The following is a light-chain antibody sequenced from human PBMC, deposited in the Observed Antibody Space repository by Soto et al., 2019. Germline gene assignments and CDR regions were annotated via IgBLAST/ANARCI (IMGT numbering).Light chain of an antibody. CDR2: DVT. Sequence: QSALTQPASVSGSPGQSITISCTGTSSDVGGYNYVSWYQQHPGRAPKLIIYDVTNRPSGVSHRFSGSKSGNTASLTISGLQAEDEAKYYCSSYSLITTRVFGTGTKLTVL. CDR1: SSDVGGYNY. V-gene: IGLV2-14*01. CDR3: SSYSLITTRV. J-gene: IGLJ1*01.